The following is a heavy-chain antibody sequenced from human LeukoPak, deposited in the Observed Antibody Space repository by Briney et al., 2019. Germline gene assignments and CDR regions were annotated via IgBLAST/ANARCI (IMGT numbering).Heavy chain of an antibody. CDR1: GYSISCGYY. Sequence: PSETLSLTCAVSGYSISCGYYWGWIRQPPGKGLEWIGRIYHSGSTYYSPSLKSRVAISVDPSKNQFSLKLRSVTAADTAVYYCARHVGYYYYMDVWGKGTTVTVSS. V-gene: IGHV4-38-2*01. J-gene: IGHJ6*03. CDR2: IYHSGST. CDR3: ARHVGYYYYMDV. D-gene: IGHD3-10*02.